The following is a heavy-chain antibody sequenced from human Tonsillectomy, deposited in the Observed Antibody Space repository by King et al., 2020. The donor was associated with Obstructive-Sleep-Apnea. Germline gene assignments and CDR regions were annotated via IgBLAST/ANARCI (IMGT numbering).Heavy chain of an antibody. CDR3: ARGIVVVPAAMRY. CDR1: GFTFSSYS. J-gene: IGHJ4*02. CDR2: ISSSSRYI. V-gene: IGHV3-21*01. Sequence: VQLVESGGGLVKPGGSLRLSCAASGFTFSSYSMNWVRQAPGKGLEWVSSISSSSRYIYYADSVKGRFTISRDNAKNSLYLQMNSLRAEDTAVYYCARGIVVVPAAMRYWGQGTLVTVSS. D-gene: IGHD2-2*01.